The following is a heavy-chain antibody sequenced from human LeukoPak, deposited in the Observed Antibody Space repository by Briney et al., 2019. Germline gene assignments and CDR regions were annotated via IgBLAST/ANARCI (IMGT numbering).Heavy chain of an antibody. Sequence: PGGSLRLSCAASGFTFSSYSMNWVRQAPGKGLEWVSSISSSSSYIYYADSVKGRFTISRDNAKNSLYPQMNSLRAEDTAVYYCARVSGLPNWFDPWGQGTLVTVSS. CDR3: ARVSGLPNWFDP. CDR1: GFTFSSYS. J-gene: IGHJ5*02. D-gene: IGHD3-10*01. CDR2: ISSSSSYI. V-gene: IGHV3-21*01.